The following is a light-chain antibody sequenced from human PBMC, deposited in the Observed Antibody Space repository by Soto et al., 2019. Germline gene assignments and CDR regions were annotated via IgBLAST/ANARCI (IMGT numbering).Light chain of an antibody. CDR1: QGIRTS. CDR2: AAS. CDR3: QKYDMVPWA. Sequence: DIQMTQSPSSLSAPVGDRVTITCRASQGIRTSLAWYQQTPGQVPKLLIYAASTLQSGVPSRFSGSGYGTDFTLTISSLQPEDVAAYSCQKYDMVPWAFGQGTKVEIK. J-gene: IGKJ1*01. V-gene: IGKV1-27*01.